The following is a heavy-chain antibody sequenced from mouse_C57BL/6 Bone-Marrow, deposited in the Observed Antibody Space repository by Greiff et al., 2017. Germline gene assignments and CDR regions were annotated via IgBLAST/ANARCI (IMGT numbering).Heavy chain of an antibody. CDR1: GYAFTDYL. D-gene: IGHD2-3*01. J-gene: IGHJ4*01. CDR2: INPGSGGT. V-gene: IGHV1-54*01. Sequence: QVQLQQSGAELVRPGTSVKVSCKASGYAFTDYLIEWVKQRPGQGLEWIGVINPGSGGTNYNEKFKGKATLTADKSSSTAYMQLSSLTSEDSAVXFCARTGYYSYAMDYWGQGTSVTVSS. CDR3: ARTGYYSYAMDY.